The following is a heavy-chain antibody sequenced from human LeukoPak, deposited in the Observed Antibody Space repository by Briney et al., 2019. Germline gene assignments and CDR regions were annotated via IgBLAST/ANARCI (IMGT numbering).Heavy chain of an antibody. D-gene: IGHD1-26*01. CDR1: GFTFSSYW. CDR2: IKRDGSET. V-gene: IGHV3-7*01. Sequence: GGSVTLSCAASGFTFSSYWMTWVRQAPGKGLEWVANIKRDGSETYYVDSVKGRFTISRDNAKNLLSLQMNSLRAEDTAVYYCVRHSGTYFDYWGQGNLVTVSS. J-gene: IGHJ4*02. CDR3: VRHSGTYFDY.